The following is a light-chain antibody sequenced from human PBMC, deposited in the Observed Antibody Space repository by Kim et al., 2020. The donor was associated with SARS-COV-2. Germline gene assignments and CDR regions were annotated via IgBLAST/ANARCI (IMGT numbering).Light chain of an antibody. CDR2: GKN. V-gene: IGLV3-19*01. Sequence: LGQTVRITCQGDSLRTYYASWYQQKPGQAPLLVIYGKNNRPSGIPDRFSGSSSGNTASLTVTGAQAVDEADYYCNSRDNSGDHVVFGGGTQLTVL. J-gene: IGLJ2*01. CDR3: NSRDNSGDHVV. CDR1: SLRTYY.